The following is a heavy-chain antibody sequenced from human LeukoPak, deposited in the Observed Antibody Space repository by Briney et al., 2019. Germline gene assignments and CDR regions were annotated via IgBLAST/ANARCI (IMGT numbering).Heavy chain of an antibody. V-gene: IGHV3-30*18. J-gene: IGHJ3*02. D-gene: IGHD2-2*01. Sequence: GGSLRLSCAASGFTFSSYGMHWVRQAPGKGLEWVAVISYDGSNKYYADSVKGRFTISRANSKNTLYLQMNSLRAEDTAVYYCAKVNCSSTSCYSDAFDIWGQGTMVTVSS. CDR1: GFTFSSYG. CDR2: ISYDGSNK. CDR3: AKVNCSSTSCYSDAFDI.